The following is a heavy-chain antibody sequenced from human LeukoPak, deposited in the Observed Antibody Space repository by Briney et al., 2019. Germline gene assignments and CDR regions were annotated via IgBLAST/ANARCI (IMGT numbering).Heavy chain of an antibody. CDR3: ARETYDFWSGYYTGINWFDP. CDR1: GFTFSDYY. J-gene: IGHJ5*02. D-gene: IGHD3-3*01. CDR2: ISSSGSTI. V-gene: IGHV3-11*01. Sequence: PGGSLRLSCAASGFTFSDYYMSWIRQAPGKGLEWVSYISSSGSTIYYTGSVKGRFTISRDNAKNSLYLQMNSLRAEDTAVYYCARETYDFWSGYYTGINWFDPWGQGTLVTVSS.